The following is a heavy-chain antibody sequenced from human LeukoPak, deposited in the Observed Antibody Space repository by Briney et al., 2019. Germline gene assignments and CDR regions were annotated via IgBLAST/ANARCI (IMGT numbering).Heavy chain of an antibody. CDR2: ITVNGGST. CDR1: GFNFNNYG. J-gene: IGHJ5*02. Sequence: GGSLRLSCAASGFNFNNYGMSWVRQAPGKGGEGVSGITVNGGSTYYAYSVQRQFPISSDNSKNTLYLLMSYLRADDTSVYYRPRLNGPAFVTFGGVTWFVPCGQGTLVTVSS. CDR3: PRLNGPAFVTFGGVTWFVP. V-gene: IGHV3-23*01. D-gene: IGHD3-16*01.